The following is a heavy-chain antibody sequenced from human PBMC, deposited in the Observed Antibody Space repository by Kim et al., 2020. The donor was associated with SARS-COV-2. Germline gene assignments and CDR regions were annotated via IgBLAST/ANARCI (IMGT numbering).Heavy chain of an antibody. CDR2: IYYSGST. Sequence: SETLSLTCTVSGGSISSYYWSWIRQPPGKGLEWIGYIYYSGSTNYNPSLKSRVTISVDTSKNQFSLKLSSVTAADTAVYYCARDHSHYDFWSGYSPQSDYFDYWGQGTLVTVSS. CDR3: ARDHSHYDFWSGYSPQSDYFDY. CDR1: GGSISSYY. D-gene: IGHD3-3*01. V-gene: IGHV4-59*13. J-gene: IGHJ4*02.